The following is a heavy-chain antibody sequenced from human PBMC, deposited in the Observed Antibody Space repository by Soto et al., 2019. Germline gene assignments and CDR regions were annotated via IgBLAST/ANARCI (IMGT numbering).Heavy chain of an antibody. J-gene: IGHJ4*02. CDR1: GGTFNNYA. V-gene: IGHV1-69*06. CDR2: IIPLFGAT. CDR3: ARLIGEGYSGTYGLDY. Sequence: QVQLVQSGAEVKKPGSSVKVSCKASGGTFNNYAISWVRQAPGQGLEWMGGIIPLFGATNYAQHFQGRVTITADKFTSKSYMEFSSLKSEDTAVYYCARLIGEGYSGTYGLDYWGQGTLVTVSS. D-gene: IGHD1-26*01.